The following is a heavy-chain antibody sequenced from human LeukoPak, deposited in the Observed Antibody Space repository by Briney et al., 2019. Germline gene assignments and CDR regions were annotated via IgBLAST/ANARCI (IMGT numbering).Heavy chain of an antibody. Sequence: AGSLRLSCEVSGFPVKSRYMTWVRQPPGEGLECVAVIYSGGTTYHIDSVKGRFTISRDISKSTMYLEMKNLRVEDTATYYCASLEGGPSDGRWGQGTLVIVSS. J-gene: IGHJ4*02. CDR1: GFPVKSRY. CDR3: ASLEGGPSDGR. CDR2: IYSGGTT. V-gene: IGHV3-53*01. D-gene: IGHD3-3*01.